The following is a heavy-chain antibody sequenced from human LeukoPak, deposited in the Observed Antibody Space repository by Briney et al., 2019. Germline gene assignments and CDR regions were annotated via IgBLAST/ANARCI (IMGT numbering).Heavy chain of an antibody. V-gene: IGHV1-69*13. CDR2: IIPIFGTA. D-gene: IGHD3-3*01. Sequence: SVKVSCKASGGTFSSYAISWVRQAPGQGLEWMGGIIPIFGTANYAQKFQGRVTITADESTSTAYMELSSLRSEDTAVYYCARSTDSYDFWSGYYASWFDPWGQGTLVTVSS. CDR1: GGTFSSYA. J-gene: IGHJ5*02. CDR3: ARSTDSYDFWSGYYASWFDP.